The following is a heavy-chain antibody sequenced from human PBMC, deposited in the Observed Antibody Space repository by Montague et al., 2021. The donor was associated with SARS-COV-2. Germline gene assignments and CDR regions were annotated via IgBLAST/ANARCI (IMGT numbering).Heavy chain of an antibody. CDR2: TYYRSKWYN. D-gene: IGHD1-26*01. CDR1: GDSVTRNSDA. Sequence: CAISGDSVTRNSDAWNWIRQSPSSCLDWLGRTYYRSKWYNDYAVSVKSRITINPDTSKNQISLQLNSVTPEDTAVYYCARTSASSDYWGQGTLVTVSS. V-gene: IGHV6-1*01. CDR3: ARTSASSDY. J-gene: IGHJ4*02.